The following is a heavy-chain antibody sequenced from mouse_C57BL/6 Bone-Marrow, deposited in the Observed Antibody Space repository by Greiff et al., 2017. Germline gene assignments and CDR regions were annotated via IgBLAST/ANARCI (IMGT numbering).Heavy chain of an antibody. D-gene: IGHD3-3*01. CDR1: GYSITSGYY. J-gene: IGHJ4*01. CDR2: ISYDGSN. Sequence: EVKLVESGPGLVKPSQSLSLTCSVTGYSITSGYYWNWIRQFPGNKLEWMGYISYDGSNNYNPSLKNRISITRNTSKNQFFLKLNSLTTEDTAKYYCARRDCDIDYAMDYWGQGTSVTVSS. V-gene: IGHV3-6*01. CDR3: ARRDCDIDYAMDY.